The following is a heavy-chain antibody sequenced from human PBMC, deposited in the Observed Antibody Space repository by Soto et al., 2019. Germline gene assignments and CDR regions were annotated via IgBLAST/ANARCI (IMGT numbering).Heavy chain of an antibody. J-gene: IGHJ5*02. Sequence: QVQLVQSGAEVKKPGSSVKVSCKASADTFSHFAFSWVRQAPGKGLQWMGGIITFSGATIYAQKFQGRVTISADAPTGTTYMEPSSLASEDTAVYYCARCPQGGGVRGYGWRWVDPWGQGTLVSVTS. CDR3: ARCPQGGGVRGYGWRWVDP. CDR1: ADTFSHFA. CDR2: IITFSGAT. V-gene: IGHV1-69*01. D-gene: IGHD3-16*01.